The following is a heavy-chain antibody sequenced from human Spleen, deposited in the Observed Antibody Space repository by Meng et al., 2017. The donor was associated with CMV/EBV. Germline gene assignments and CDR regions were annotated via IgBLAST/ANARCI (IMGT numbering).Heavy chain of an antibody. Sequence: SGDYWSWIRQPPGKGLEWIGEVNHSGSTNYNPSLKSRVTISVDTSKNQFSLKLSSVTAADTAVYYCARARYCSSTSCYGRGWFDPWGQGTLVTVSS. J-gene: IGHJ5*02. CDR3: ARARYCSSTSCYGRGWFDP. D-gene: IGHD2-2*01. V-gene: IGHV4-34*01. CDR1: SGDY. CDR2: VNHSGST.